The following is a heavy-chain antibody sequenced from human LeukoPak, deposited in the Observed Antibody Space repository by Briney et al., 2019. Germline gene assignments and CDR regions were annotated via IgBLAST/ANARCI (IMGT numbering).Heavy chain of an antibody. J-gene: IGHJ5*02. CDR1: GYTFTSYG. D-gene: IGHD3-10*01. V-gene: IGHV1-18*01. CDR2: ISAYNGNT. Sequence: ASVKVSCKASGYTFTSYGISWVRQAPGQGLEWMGWISAYNGNTNYAQKLQGRVTMTTDTSTSTAYMELRSLRSDDTAVYYCARRLLWFGDLGNWFDPWGQGTLVTVSS. CDR3: ARRLLWFGDLGNWFDP.